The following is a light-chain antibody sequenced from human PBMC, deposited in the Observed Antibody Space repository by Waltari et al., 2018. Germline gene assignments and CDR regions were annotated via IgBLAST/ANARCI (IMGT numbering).Light chain of an antibody. CDR3: QQYANTPRT. CDR1: QSVLYSPNNKNY. CDR2: WAS. J-gene: IGKJ1*01. Sequence: DIVMTQSPDSLAVSLGERATVNCKSSQSVLYSPNNKNYLAWDQQKPGQTPKVLIYWASTRESGVPDRFSGSGSGTDFTLTISSLQAEDVAVYYCQQYANTPRTFGQGTTVEIK. V-gene: IGKV4-1*01.